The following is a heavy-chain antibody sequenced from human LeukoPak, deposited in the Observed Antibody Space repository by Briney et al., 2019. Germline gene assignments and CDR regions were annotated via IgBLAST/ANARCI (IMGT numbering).Heavy chain of an antibody. V-gene: IGHV1-24*01. Sequence: GASVKVSCKVSGYTLTELPMHWVRQAPGKGLEWMGGFDPEDGETIYAQKSQGRVTMTEDTSTDTAYMELSSLRSEDTAVYYCAAWGSSLALYWFDPWGQGTLVTVSS. J-gene: IGHJ5*02. CDR3: AAWGSSLALYWFDP. CDR1: GYTLTELP. CDR2: FDPEDGET. D-gene: IGHD6-6*01.